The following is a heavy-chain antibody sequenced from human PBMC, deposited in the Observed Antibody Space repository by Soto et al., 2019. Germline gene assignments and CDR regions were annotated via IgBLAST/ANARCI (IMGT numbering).Heavy chain of an antibody. D-gene: IGHD2-8*01. J-gene: IGHJ4*02. V-gene: IGHV4-39*01. CDR2: VYYRGRS. CDR3: VSQRTTVLTQAYFDY. CDR1: GGSVSNSNYY. Sequence: SETLSLTCTVSGGSVSNSNYYWGWIRQSPGKGLEWIGSVYYRGRSYSKSSVKSRVTISVDTSKNQFSLNLNSVTASDTAVYFCVSQRTTVLTQAYFDYWGPGALVTVSS.